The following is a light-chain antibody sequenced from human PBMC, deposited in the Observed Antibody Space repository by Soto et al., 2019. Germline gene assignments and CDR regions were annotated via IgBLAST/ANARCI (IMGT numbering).Light chain of an antibody. Sequence: EIVLTQSPGTLSSSPGDRATLSCRASQSVSSYLAWYQQKPGQAPRLLIYDASNRATGIPARFSGSGSGTDFTLTISSLEPGDFAVYYCQQRSNWPPITFGQGTRLEIK. CDR1: QSVSSY. CDR2: DAS. CDR3: QQRSNWPPIT. V-gene: IGKV3-11*01. J-gene: IGKJ5*01.